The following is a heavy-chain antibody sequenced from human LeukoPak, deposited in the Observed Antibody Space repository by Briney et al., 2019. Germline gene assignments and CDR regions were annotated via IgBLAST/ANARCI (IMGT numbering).Heavy chain of an antibody. Sequence: SETLSLTCTVSGGSISSGSYYWSWIRQPAGKGLEWIGRIYTSGSTNYNPSLKSRVTVSVDTSKNQFSLKLSSVTAADTAVYYCARDRKYYYDSSGYYNYYFDYWGQGTLVTVSS. J-gene: IGHJ4*02. CDR3: ARDRKYYYDSSGYYNYYFDY. D-gene: IGHD3-22*01. CDR2: IYTSGST. CDR1: GGSISSGSYY. V-gene: IGHV4-61*02.